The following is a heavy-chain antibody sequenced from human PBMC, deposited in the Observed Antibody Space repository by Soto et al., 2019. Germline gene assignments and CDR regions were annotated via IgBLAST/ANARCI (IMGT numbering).Heavy chain of an antibody. V-gene: IGHV1-2*02. Sequence: APGKVSCKASGYTFSGYYMHWERQAPGQGLKWTGRIRPNSGGTSNEQKFQGRATMTRDRSISAACLGVSSLRSDGTPVYSCARDQVLTGYYFANGFEPWGQGPLVTASS. CDR1: GYTFSGYY. J-gene: IGHJ5*02. CDR3: ARDQVLTGYYFANGFEP. CDR2: IRPNSGGT. D-gene: IGHD3-9*01.